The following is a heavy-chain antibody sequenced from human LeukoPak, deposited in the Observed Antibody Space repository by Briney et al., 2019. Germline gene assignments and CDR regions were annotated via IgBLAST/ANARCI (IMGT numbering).Heavy chain of an antibody. J-gene: IGHJ5*02. CDR2: ISYDGSNK. CDR1: GFTFSDYS. D-gene: IGHD2-8*01. Sequence: GGSLRLSCAASGFTFSDYSMNWVRQAPGKGLEWVAVISYDGSNKYYADSVKGRFTISRDNSKNTLYLQMNSLRAEDTAVYYCARCHFMVYATNWFDPWGQGTLVTVSS. V-gene: IGHV3-30*03. CDR3: ARCHFMVYATNWFDP.